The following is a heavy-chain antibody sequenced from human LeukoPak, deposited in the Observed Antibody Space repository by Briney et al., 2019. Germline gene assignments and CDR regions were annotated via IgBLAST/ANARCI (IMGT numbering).Heavy chain of an antibody. V-gene: IGHV3-53*01. CDR1: GFTVSSNY. CDR2: IYVVGET. Sequence: PGGSLRLSCAPSGFTVSSNYMSWVRRAPGKGREWVSVIYVVGETFYADSVKGRFTISRDSSKNTLYLRMNSLRAEDTALYFCVRDRLQLWPDAFDIWGRGTMVTVSS. CDR3: VRDRLQLWPDAFDI. D-gene: IGHD5-18*01. J-gene: IGHJ3*02.